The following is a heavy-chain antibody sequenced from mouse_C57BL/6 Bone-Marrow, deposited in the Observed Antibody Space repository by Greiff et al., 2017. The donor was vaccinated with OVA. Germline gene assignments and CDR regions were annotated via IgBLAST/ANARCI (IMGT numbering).Heavy chain of an antibody. CDR2: INPSTGGT. CDR3: ARWIKDWFAY. J-gene: IGHJ3*01. V-gene: IGHV1-42*01. D-gene: IGHD2-4*01. CDR1: GYSFTGYY. Sequence: EVRLQQSGPELVKPGASVKISCKASGYSFTGYYMNWVKQSPEKSLEWIGEINPSTGGTTYNQKFKAKSTLTVDKSSSTSYMQLKSLTSEDSAVYYCARWIKDWFAYWGQGTLVTVSA.